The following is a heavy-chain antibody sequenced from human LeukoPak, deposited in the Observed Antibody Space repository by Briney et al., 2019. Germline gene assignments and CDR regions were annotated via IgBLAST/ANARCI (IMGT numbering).Heavy chain of an antibody. CDR2: INPNSGGT. CDR3: ARDSENLLGIAPT. V-gene: IGHV1-2*02. J-gene: IGHJ5*02. Sequence: GASVKVSCKASGYSFTGYFIHWVRQAPGQGPEWMGWINPNSGGTNYAQKFQGRVTMTRDTSISTAYMELSRLRSDDTAVYYCARDSENLLGIAPTWGQGTLVTVSS. CDR1: GYSFTGYF. D-gene: IGHD6-13*01.